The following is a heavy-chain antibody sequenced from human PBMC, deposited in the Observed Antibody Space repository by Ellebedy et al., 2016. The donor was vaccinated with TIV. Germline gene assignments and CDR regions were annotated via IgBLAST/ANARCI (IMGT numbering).Heavy chain of an antibody. CDR1: GFSFGSYW. J-gene: IGHJ4*02. V-gene: IGHV3-74*03. D-gene: IGHD3-3*01. CDR2: IKSDGSGI. Sequence: GGSLRLSCAASGFSFGSYWMLWVRQPPGKGLEWVSRIKSDGSGITYADSVRGRFTISRDNAKNTLYLQMDSLGGEDTAVYYCSNVEWYRSDYWGQGTLVTVSS. CDR3: SNVEWYRSDY.